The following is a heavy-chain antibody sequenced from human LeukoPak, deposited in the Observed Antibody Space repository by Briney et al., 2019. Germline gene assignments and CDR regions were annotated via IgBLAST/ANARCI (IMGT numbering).Heavy chain of an antibody. D-gene: IGHD6-19*01. CDR3: AREAAVAVFDY. CDR1: GFTFSTYT. Sequence: GGSLRLSCAASGFTFSTYTMNWVRQAPGKGLQWVSSISSTNSYIYYADSVKGRFTISRDNAKNPLYLQLNSLRAEDTAVYYCAREAAVAVFDYWGQGTLVTVSS. J-gene: IGHJ4*02. CDR2: ISSTNSYI. V-gene: IGHV3-21*01.